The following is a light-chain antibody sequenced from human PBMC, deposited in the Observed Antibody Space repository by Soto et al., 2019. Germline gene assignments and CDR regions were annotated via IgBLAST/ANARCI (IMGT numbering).Light chain of an antibody. CDR2: EVS. Sequence: QSALTQPASVSGSPGQSITISCTGTASDVGVYNYISWYQHHPGKAPKLMIFEVSNRPSGVSNRFSGSKSGNTASLTISGLQAEDEADYFCSSYTGSSTPYVFGTGTQLNVL. J-gene: IGLJ1*01. V-gene: IGLV2-14*01. CDR1: ASDVGVYNY. CDR3: SSYTGSSTPYV.